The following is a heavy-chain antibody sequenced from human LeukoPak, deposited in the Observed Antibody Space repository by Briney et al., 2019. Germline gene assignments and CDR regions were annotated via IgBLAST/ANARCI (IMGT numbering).Heavy chain of an antibody. CDR3: ARVEVRGVIITKINTPYYYYGMDV. CDR1: GYTFTSYG. Sequence: GASVEVSCKASGYTFTSYGISWVRQAPGQGLEWMGWISAYNGNTNYAQKLQGRVTMTTDTSTSTAYMELRSLRSDDTAVYYCARVEVRGVIITKINTPYYYYGMDVWGQGTTVTVSS. J-gene: IGHJ6*02. D-gene: IGHD3-10*01. CDR2: ISAYNGNT. V-gene: IGHV1-18*01.